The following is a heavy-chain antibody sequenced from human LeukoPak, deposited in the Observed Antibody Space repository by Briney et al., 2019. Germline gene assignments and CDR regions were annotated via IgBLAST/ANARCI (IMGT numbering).Heavy chain of an antibody. CDR3: VNLGYCSTSSCQP. CDR1: GFTFNNYF. CDR2: ITSDGSGT. Sequence: GGSLRLSCEASGFTFNNYFMHWVRQAPGKGLVWVSRITSDGSGTNYADSVKGRFTISRDNAKNTLYLQMNSLRVEDTAVYYCVNLGYCSTSSCQPWGQGTLVTVSS. V-gene: IGHV3-74*01. J-gene: IGHJ4*02. D-gene: IGHD2-2*01.